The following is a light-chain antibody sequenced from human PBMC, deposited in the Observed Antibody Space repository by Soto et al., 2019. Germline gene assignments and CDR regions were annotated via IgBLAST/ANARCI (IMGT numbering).Light chain of an antibody. CDR1: SSNIGSNT. V-gene: IGLV1-44*01. J-gene: IGLJ3*02. Sequence: QSVLTQAPSASGTPGQRVTISCSGSSSNIGSNTVNWYQQLPGTAPKVLIYSNDQRPSGVPDRFSGSKSGTSASLAIGGLQSEDEADYYCAVWDDSLNGWVFGGGTKLTVL. CDR2: SND. CDR3: AVWDDSLNGWV.